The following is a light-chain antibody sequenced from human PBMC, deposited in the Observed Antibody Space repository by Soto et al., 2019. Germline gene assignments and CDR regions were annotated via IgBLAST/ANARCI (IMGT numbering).Light chain of an antibody. V-gene: IGKV1-9*01. CDR2: GAS. J-gene: IGKJ2*01. CDR1: QDITNF. Sequence: DIQVTQSPSFLSASVGDRVTITCRASQDITNFLAWYQQKPGKAPELLIYGASTLHSGVPPRFSGSGSGTEFTLTISSLQPEDFATYHCQHLNSYPYTFGQGTKVDIK. CDR3: QHLNSYPYT.